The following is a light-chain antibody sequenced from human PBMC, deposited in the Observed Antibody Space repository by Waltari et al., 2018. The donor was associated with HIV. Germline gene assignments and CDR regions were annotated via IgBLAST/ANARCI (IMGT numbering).Light chain of an antibody. J-gene: IGLJ1*01. CDR3: QSYDRSLSGSFV. Sequence: QSVLTQPPSVSGAPGQRVTISCTGNSSNIGAGYDVHWYQHLPGTAPKLLTYGDRNRPSGVPDRFSASRSDTSASLAITGLQAEDEADYYCQSYDRSLSGSFVFGTGTKVTVL. CDR2: GDR. V-gene: IGLV1-40*01. CDR1: SSNIGAGYD.